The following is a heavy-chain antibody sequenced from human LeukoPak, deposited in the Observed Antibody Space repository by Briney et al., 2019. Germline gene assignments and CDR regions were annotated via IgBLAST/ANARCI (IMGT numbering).Heavy chain of an antibody. D-gene: IGHD6-19*01. CDR1: GGSFSGYY. CDR2: INHSGST. J-gene: IGHJ3*02. CDR3: ARGIAVALPDAFDI. Sequence: SETLSLTCAVYGGSFSGYYWSWIRQPPGKGLEWIGEINHSGSTNYNPSLKSRVTISVDTSKNQFSLKLSSVTAADTAVYYCARGIAVALPDAFDIWGQGTMVTVSS. V-gene: IGHV4-34*01.